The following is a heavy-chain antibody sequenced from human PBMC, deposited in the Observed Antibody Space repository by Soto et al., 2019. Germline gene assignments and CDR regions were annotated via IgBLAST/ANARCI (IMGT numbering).Heavy chain of an antibody. V-gene: IGHV4-4*02. CDR1: GGSISSSNW. Sequence: SETLSLTCAVSGGSISSSNWLSWFLQPPWKGLEWIGEIYHSGSTNYNPSLKSRVTISVDKSKNQFSLKLSSVTAADTAVYYCARRSNFWSGYFHINWFDPWGQGTLVTVSS. CDR2: IYHSGST. D-gene: IGHD3-3*01. J-gene: IGHJ5*02. CDR3: ARRSNFWSGYFHINWFDP.